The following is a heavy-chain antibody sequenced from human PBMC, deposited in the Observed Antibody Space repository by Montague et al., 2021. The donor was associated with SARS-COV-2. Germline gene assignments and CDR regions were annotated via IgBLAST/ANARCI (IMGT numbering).Heavy chain of an antibody. CDR3: AKEREVVRAAKTLVAFEL. CDR2: INHSGTA. Sequence: SETLSLTCAVYGGSFSVYYWSWLRQSPRSGLVWCPEINHSGTANYNPRLKSRVSISLETSKNQFTPKLTSATAADTAMYYCAKEREVVRAAKTLVAFELWGQETMVAVSS. CDR1: GGSFSVYY. J-gene: IGHJ3*01. V-gene: IGHV4-34*01. D-gene: IGHD2-2*01.